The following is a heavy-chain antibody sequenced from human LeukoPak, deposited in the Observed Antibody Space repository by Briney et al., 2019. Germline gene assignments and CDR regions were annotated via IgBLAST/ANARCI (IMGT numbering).Heavy chain of an antibody. V-gene: IGHV3-23*01. CDR1: GFTFSSYG. CDR2: ISGSGGST. J-gene: IGHJ4*02. CDR3: AKTARDIVVVPDAIFDF. D-gene: IGHD2-2*01. Sequence: GGTLRLSCAASGFTFSSYGMSWVRQAPGKGLDWVSGISGSGGSTYSADSVKGRFTISRDNSKNTLYLQMNSLRAEDTAVYYCAKTARDIVVVPDAIFDFWGQGTLVTVSS.